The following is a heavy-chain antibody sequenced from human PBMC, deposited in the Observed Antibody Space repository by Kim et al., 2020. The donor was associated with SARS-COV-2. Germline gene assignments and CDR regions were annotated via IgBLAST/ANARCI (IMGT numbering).Heavy chain of an antibody. J-gene: IGHJ6*02. Sequence: ASVKVSCKASGYTFTSYYMHWVRQAPGQGLEWMGIINPSGGGTSYAQKFQGRVTMTRDTSTSTVYMELSSLRSEDTAVYYCARASGITMIVVVTAYGMDVWGQGTTVTVSS. CDR1: GYTFTSYY. V-gene: IGHV1-46*01. D-gene: IGHD3-22*01. CDR2: INPSGGGT. CDR3: ARASGITMIVVVTAYGMDV.